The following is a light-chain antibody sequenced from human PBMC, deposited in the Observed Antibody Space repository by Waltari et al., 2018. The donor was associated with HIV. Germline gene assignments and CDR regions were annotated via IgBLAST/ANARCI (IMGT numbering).Light chain of an antibody. J-gene: IGKJ2*01. V-gene: IGKV3-11*01. CDR1: QSVSTN. Sequence: EVLMTQFPDLLSASPGETVTLSCWASQSVSTNLAWYQQKPGQAPRLLMYGASTRATGIPARFSGSGSGTDFTLTISGLEPEDFAVYYCQHRNNWPPTYTFGQGTKLEIK. CDR3: QHRNNWPPTYT. CDR2: GAS.